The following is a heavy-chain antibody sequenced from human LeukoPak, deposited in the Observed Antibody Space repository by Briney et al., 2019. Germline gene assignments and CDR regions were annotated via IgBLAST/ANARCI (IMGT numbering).Heavy chain of an antibody. CDR3: ARGQQKAMIPLDY. D-gene: IGHD3-22*01. J-gene: IGHJ4*02. CDR1: GYSFTSYY. V-gene: IGHV1-46*01. CDR2: INPSDGSS. Sequence: GASVKVSCKASGYSFTSYYMHWVRQAPGQRLEWMGIINPSDGSSSYAQKFQGRVTMTRDTSTSTVYMEVSSLRSEDTAVYYCARGQQKAMIPLDYWGQGTLVTVSS.